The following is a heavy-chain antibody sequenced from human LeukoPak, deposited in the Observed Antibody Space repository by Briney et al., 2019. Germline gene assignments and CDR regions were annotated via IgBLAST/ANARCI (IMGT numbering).Heavy chain of an antibody. Sequence: GGSLRLSCAASGFTFSSYSMNWVRQAPGKGLEWVSSISSSSSYIYYADSVKGRFTISRDNAKNSLYLQMNSLRAEDTAVYYCARDDLNYGDHIDYWGQGTLVTVSS. J-gene: IGHJ4*02. CDR1: GFTFSSYS. CDR3: ARDDLNYGDHIDY. V-gene: IGHV3-21*01. CDR2: ISSSSSYI. D-gene: IGHD4-17*01.